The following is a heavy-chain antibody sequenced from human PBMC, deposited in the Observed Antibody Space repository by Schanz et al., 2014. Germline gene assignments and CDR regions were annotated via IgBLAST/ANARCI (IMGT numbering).Heavy chain of an antibody. V-gene: IGHV3-23*01. D-gene: IGHD4-17*01. CDR3: ARKMKLGVYGGKGHDSLDI. Sequence: EMQLLESGGGLIQPGGSLRLSCAASGFTFSTHAMSWVRQAPGKGLEWVSVIGVDGTTTYYADSVKGRFTISRDNSKNTLYLQMNSLRAEDTAVYYCARKMKLGVYGGKGHDSLDIWGQGTMVTVSS. J-gene: IGHJ3*02. CDR1: GFTFSTHA. CDR2: IGVDGTTT.